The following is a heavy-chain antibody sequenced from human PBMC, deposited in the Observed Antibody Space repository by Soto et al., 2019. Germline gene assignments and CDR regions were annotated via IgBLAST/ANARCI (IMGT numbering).Heavy chain of an antibody. Sequence: EAQLLESGGGLVQPGGSLRLSCAASGFAFSNFAMSWVRQAPGKGLEWVSAIGSGSRGTHYAESVEDRFTISRDDSKNTPYLQLNSLTAADTAVYYCAAPRAAVPHTRYFDPWGQGTPVTVSP. D-gene: IGHD6-13*01. V-gene: IGHV3-23*01. CDR3: AAPRAAVPHTRYFDP. J-gene: IGHJ5*02. CDR1: GFAFSNFA. CDR2: IGSGSRGT.